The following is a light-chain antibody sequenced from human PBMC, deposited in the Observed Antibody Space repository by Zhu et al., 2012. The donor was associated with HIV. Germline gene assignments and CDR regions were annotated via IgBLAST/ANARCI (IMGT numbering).Light chain of an antibody. CDR1: QSVSSIY. Sequence: EIVLTQSPGTLSLSPGERATLSCRASQSVSSIYFAWYQQKPGQAPRLLIYGVSSRATGIPDRFSGSGSGTDFTLTISRLEPEDFGVYYCEQYGSSPRTFGQGTKVEIK. V-gene: IGKV3-20*01. CDR3: EQYGSSPRT. J-gene: IGKJ1*01. CDR2: GVS.